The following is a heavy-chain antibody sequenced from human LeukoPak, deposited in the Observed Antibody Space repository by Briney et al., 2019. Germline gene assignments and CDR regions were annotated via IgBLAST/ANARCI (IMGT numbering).Heavy chain of an antibody. Sequence: GGSLRLSCAASGFTFSSYSMNWVRHAPGKGLEWVSSISSSSSSYIYYADSVKGRFTISRDNAKNSLYLQMNSLRAEDTAVYYCAKDPNRYDSSIYYCAYWGQGTLVTVSS. J-gene: IGHJ4*02. CDR2: ISSSSSSYI. CDR3: AKDPNRYDSSIYYCAY. CDR1: GFTFSSYS. V-gene: IGHV3-21*01. D-gene: IGHD3-22*01.